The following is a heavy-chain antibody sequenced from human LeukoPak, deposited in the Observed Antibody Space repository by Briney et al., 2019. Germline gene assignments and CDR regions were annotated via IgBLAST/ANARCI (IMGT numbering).Heavy chain of an antibody. CDR2: ISTDGRET. Sequence: PGGSLRLSCESSGITFSSYWMHWVRQAPGKGLMWVSRISTDGRETMYADSVKGRFTISRDNAKNTLYLQMNSLRVEDTAVYYCAKIDLYSGSDWWGQGTLVTVSS. D-gene: IGHD1-26*01. J-gene: IGHJ4*02. CDR3: AKIDLYSGSDW. V-gene: IGHV3-74*03. CDR1: GITFSSYW.